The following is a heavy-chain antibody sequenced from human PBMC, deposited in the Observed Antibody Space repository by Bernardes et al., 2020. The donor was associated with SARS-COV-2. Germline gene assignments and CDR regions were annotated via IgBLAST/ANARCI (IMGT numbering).Heavy chain of an antibody. CDR1: GGTISSGVYY. Sequence: SETLSLTCTVSGGTISSGVYYWSWIRQFPGKGLQWTGNIYYTGDTEYNPSLASRLTMSIDRSKNQVSLKLSSVTAADSALYFCASLVYGRYIDAWGQGTLVIVSS. V-gene: IGHV4-31*03. D-gene: IGHD4-17*01. J-gene: IGHJ5*02. CDR2: IYYTGDT. CDR3: ASLVYGRYIDA.